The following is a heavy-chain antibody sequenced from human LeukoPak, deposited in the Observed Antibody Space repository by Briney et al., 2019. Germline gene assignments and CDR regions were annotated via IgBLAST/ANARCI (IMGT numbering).Heavy chain of an antibody. CDR1: GFTFSSIW. D-gene: IGHD3-10*01. CDR3: AMVRGVIGCFVY. J-gene: IGHJ4*02. Sequence: PGGYLRLYCAGSGFTFSSIWLLWVPHAPGMEWVGVIRINSDGRSTRQACSGRGRFTISRDNAKNTLYLQMNSLRAEDTAVYYCAMVRGVIGCFVYWGQRTLVTVSS. V-gene: IGHV3-74*01. CDR2: INSDGRST.